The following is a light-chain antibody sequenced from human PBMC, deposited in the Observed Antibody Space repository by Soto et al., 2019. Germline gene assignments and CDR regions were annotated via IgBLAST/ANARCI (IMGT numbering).Light chain of an antibody. CDR2: DVS. J-gene: IGLJ1*01. CDR1: SSDVGGYNY. Sequence: CALTQPASVSGSPAQSIAISCTGTSSDVGGYNYVSWYQQHPGKAPKLMIYDVSNRPSGVSNRFSGSKSGNTASLTISGLQAEDEADYYSSSYTSSSKVFGTGTKVTVL. V-gene: IGLV2-14*01. CDR3: SSYTSSSKV.